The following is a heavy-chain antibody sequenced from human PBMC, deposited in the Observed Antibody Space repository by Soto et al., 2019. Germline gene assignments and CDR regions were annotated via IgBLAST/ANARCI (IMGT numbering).Heavy chain of an antibody. J-gene: IGHJ4*02. Sequence: EVQLVESGGGLVNPGGSLRLSCAASGFSFSNAWMNWVRQAPGKGLEWVGRIKNKGDGGAVDYTAPVKGRFTISRDDSKNTLYLQINSLKAEDTALYYCTTGAISFLATIDYWGQGTLVTVSS. CDR2: IKNKGDGGAV. V-gene: IGHV3-15*07. CDR3: TTGAISFLATIDY. CDR1: GFSFSNAW. D-gene: IGHD3-3*02.